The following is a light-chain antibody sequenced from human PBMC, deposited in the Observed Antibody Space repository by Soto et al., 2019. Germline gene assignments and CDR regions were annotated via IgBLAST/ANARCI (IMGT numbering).Light chain of an antibody. V-gene: IGKV3-20*01. CDR3: QQYGNSPVFT. J-gene: IGKJ3*01. CDR2: ATS. Sequence: EIVLTQSPGTLSLSPGERATLSCRASQSVSSSYLAWYQQKPGQAPSLLIYATSNRATGIPDRFSGSGSGADFPLPISRLEPEDCAVYYCQQYGNSPVFTFGPGTKVDIK. CDR1: QSVSSSY.